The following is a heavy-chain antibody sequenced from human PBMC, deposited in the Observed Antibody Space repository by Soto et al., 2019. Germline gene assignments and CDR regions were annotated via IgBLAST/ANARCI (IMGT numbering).Heavy chain of an antibody. V-gene: IGHV3-66*01. J-gene: IGHJ6*02. Sequence: EVHLVESGGGLVQPGGSLRLSCAASGFTVSSKYMSWVRQAPGKGLEWVSLIQSGGPTYYADSVKGRFTISRDTSENTLHLQMDSLRAEDTAVYYCERDDVLCDGGRCYGVPLDVWGQGTTVTVSS. D-gene: IGHD2-15*01. CDR3: ERDDVLCDGGRCYGVPLDV. CDR2: IQSGGPT. CDR1: GFTVSSKY.